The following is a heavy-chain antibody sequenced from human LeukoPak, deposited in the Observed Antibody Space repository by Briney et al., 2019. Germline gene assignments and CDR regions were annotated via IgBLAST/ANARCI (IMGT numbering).Heavy chain of an antibody. CDR2: IYYSGST. CDR1: GGSISSHY. D-gene: IGHD3-10*01. Sequence: SETLSLTCTVSGGSISSHYWSWIRQPPGKGLEWIGYIYYSGSTNYNPSLKSRVPISVDTSKNQFSLKLSSVTAADTAVYYCARRLEEYYYGSGSYVLDPWGQGTLVTVSS. J-gene: IGHJ5*02. V-gene: IGHV4-59*11. CDR3: ARRLEEYYYGSGSYVLDP.